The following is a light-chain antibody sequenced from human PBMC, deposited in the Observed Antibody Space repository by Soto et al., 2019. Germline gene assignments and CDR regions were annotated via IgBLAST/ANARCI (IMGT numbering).Light chain of an antibody. CDR3: QKYYSAPET. CDR2: AAS. CDR1: QGISSY. Sequence: DIQMTQSPSSLSASVGDRVTITCRASQGISSYLAWYQQKPGKVPKVLIYAASTLHSGVPSRFSGSGSGTESTLTISNVQPEDVATYYCQKYYSAPETFGQGTKVEIK. J-gene: IGKJ1*01. V-gene: IGKV1-27*01.